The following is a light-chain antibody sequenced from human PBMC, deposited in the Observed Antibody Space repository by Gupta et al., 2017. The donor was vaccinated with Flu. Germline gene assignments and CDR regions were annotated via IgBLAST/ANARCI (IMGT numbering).Light chain of an antibody. Sequence: PSTLSASVGDRVTITCRASQTISGLLAWYQQKPGKAPHLLIYRASSLESGVPSRFSGSGSGTDFTLIIDSLQPDDFATYYCQQYSDYPWTFGQGTKVEFK. CDR1: QTISGL. CDR3: QQYSDYPWT. CDR2: RAS. J-gene: IGKJ1*01. V-gene: IGKV1-5*03.